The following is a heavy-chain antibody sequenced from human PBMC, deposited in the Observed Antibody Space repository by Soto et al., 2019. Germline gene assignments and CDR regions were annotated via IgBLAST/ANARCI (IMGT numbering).Heavy chain of an antibody. CDR3: ARTNYYGSSGLYYFDS. CDR1: GGSISSGGYY. J-gene: IGHJ4*02. D-gene: IGHD3-22*01. Sequence: PSETLSLTCTVSGGSISSGGYYWSWVRQHPGKGPEWIGYIYYSGNTYYNPSLKSRVTTSVDTSKNQFSLKLSSVTAADTAVYYCARTNYYGSSGLYYFDSWGQGTLVTVSS. V-gene: IGHV4-31*03. CDR2: IYYSGNT.